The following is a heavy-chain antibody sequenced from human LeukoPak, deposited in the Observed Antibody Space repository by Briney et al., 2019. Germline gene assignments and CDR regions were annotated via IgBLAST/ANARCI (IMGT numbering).Heavy chain of an antibody. D-gene: IGHD6-13*01. Sequence: GGSLRLSCAASGHTFSSYGMHWVRQAPGKGLEWGAVIWYDGSNKYYADSVKGRFTISRDNSKNTLYLQMNSLRAEDTAVYYCARDIVSPQYSSSWYGWGQGTLVTVSS. CDR3: ARDIVSPQYSSSWYG. V-gene: IGHV3-33*01. CDR1: GHTFSSYG. CDR2: IWYDGSNK. J-gene: IGHJ4*02.